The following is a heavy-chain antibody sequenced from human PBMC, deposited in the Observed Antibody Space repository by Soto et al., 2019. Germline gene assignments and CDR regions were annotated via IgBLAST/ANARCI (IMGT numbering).Heavy chain of an antibody. CDR1: GYTFTNYG. CDR2: IHTDNGNT. J-gene: IGHJ6*02. D-gene: IGHD3-9*01. CDR3: ARGYNYDILTGTQDYYGMDV. V-gene: IGHV1-3*04. Sequence: ASVKVSCKTSGYTFTNYGCHWLRQAPGQRLEWMGWIHTDNGNTKQSPKFQGRVTFTRDTSATTAYMELSSLRSEDTAVYYCARGYNYDILTGTQDYYGMDVWGQGTTVTVSS.